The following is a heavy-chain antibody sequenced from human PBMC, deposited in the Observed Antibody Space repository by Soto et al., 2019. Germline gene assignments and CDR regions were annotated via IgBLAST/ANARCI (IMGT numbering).Heavy chain of an antibody. V-gene: IGHV5-51*01. CDR2: IYPGDSDT. Sequence: PGESLKISCKGSGYSFTIYWIAWVRQMPGKGLEWMWRIYPGDSDTRYSPSFQGQVTISADKSITTAYLQWSSLSASDTAMYYCARSYSSSSYFDYWGQGALVTVSS. D-gene: IGHD6-6*01. CDR3: ARSYSSSSYFDY. CDR1: GYSFTIYW. J-gene: IGHJ4*02.